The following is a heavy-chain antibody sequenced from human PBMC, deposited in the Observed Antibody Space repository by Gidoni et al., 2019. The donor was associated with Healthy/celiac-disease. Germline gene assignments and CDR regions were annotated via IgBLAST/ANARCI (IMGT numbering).Heavy chain of an antibody. Sequence: EVQLVESGGGLVQPGGSLRLSCAASGFTVSSNYMSWVRQAPGKGLEWVSVIYSGGSTYYADSVKGRFTISRDNSKNTLYLEMNSLRAEETAVYYCATRTDPYYFDYWGQGTLVTVSS. CDR3: ATRTDPYYFDY. CDR2: IYSGGST. D-gene: IGHD4-17*01. CDR1: GFTVSSNY. J-gene: IGHJ4*02. V-gene: IGHV3-66*01.